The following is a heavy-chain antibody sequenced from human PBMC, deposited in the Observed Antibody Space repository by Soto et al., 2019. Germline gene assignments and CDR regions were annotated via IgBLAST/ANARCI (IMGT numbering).Heavy chain of an antibody. CDR2: IYYSGST. V-gene: IGHV4-39*01. CDR1: GVSISSSSYY. Sequence: LETLSLTCTVSGVSISSSSYYWGWIRQHPGKGLEWIGSIYYSGSTYYNPSLKSRVTISIDTSKNQFSLKLSSVTAADTAVYYCASSAYGSGQTSYYYYYYLDVWGKGTTVTVSS. CDR3: ASSAYGSGQTSYYYYYYLDV. D-gene: IGHD3-10*01. J-gene: IGHJ6*03.